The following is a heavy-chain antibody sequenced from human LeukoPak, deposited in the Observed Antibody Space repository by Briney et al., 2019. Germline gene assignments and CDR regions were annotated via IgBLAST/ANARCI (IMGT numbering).Heavy chain of an antibody. Sequence: GESLKISCQGSEYGFTFYWIGWVRQMPGKGLEWMGIIFPDDSDTKYSPSFQGQVTISADKSISTAYLQRSSLKASDTAMYYRARLNGPYDYWGQGTLVTVSS. V-gene: IGHV5-51*01. D-gene: IGHD2-8*01. J-gene: IGHJ4*02. CDR3: ARLNGPYDY. CDR2: IFPDDSDT. CDR1: EYGFTFYW.